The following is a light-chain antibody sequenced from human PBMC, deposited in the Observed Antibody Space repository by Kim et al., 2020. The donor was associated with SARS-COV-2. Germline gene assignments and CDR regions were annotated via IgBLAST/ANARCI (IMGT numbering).Light chain of an antibody. CDR3: SSYSNRHIYV. V-gene: IGLV2-14*03. CDR1: YSDVGAHES. CDR2: DVT. Sequence: QSALTQPASVSGSPGQSITISCTGTYSDVGAHESVSWYQQHPDKAHKFIIYDVTERPSGVSDRFSGSKSGNTASLTISGLQAEDEADYYCSSYSNRHIYVFGTGTKVTVL. J-gene: IGLJ1*01.